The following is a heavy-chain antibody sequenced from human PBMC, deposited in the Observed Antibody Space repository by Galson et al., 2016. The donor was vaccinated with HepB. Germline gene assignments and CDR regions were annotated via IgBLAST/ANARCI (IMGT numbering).Heavy chain of an antibody. CDR3: ARGTARHKDFWSVYYTLTDY. V-gene: IGHV3-33*01. CDR1: GFTLSTYA. CDR2: IWYDGDNK. Sequence: LRLSCAASGFTLSTYAMHWVRQAPGKGLEWVAVIWYDGDNKYYADSVKGRFTIPRDNSVDTLYLQMNSLRVEDTAVYYCARGTARHKDFWSVYYTLTDYWGQGTLVTVSS. J-gene: IGHJ4*02. D-gene: IGHD3-3*01.